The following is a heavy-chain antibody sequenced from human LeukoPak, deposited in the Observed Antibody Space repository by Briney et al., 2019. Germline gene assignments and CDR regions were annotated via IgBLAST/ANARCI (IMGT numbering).Heavy chain of an antibody. CDR1: GFTFSSYG. CDR3: AKQPLTYCSSTTCYVDY. CDR2: IWYDGSNK. Sequence: GGSLRLSCAASGFTFSSYGMHWVRQAPGKGLEGVAVIWYDGSNKYYADSVKGRFTISRDNSKNTLYLQMNSLRAEDTAVYYCAKQPLTYCSSTTCYVDYWGQGTLVTVSS. J-gene: IGHJ4*02. D-gene: IGHD2-2*01. V-gene: IGHV3-33*06.